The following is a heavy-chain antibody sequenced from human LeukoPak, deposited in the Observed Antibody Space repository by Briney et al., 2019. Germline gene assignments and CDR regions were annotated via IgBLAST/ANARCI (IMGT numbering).Heavy chain of an antibody. CDR1: GGSFSGYY. CDR2: IYYSGST. V-gene: IGHV4-59*08. D-gene: IGHD1-26*01. CDR3: ARQAKQGIVGATGFDY. J-gene: IGHJ4*02. Sequence: SETLSLTCAVYGGSFSGYYWSWIRQPPGKGLEWIGYIYYSGSTNYNPSLKSRVTISVDTSKNQFSLKLSSVTAADTAVYYCARQAKQGIVGATGFDYWGQGTLVTVSS.